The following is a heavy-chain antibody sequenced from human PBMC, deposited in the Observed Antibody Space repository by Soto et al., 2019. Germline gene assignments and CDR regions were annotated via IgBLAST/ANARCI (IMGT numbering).Heavy chain of an antibody. V-gene: IGHV4-39*01. CDR3: ARPTSTDLRDPFDI. CDR2: IYYSGYA. D-gene: IGHD4-17*01. J-gene: IGHJ3*02. CDR1: GASISSTRYY. Sequence: QVQLQESGPGLVKPSETLSLTCTVSGASISSTRYYWGWIRQPPGQGLEWIGSIYYSGYAYYNPSLTSRVTISVDTSRDQFSLNLRSMTAADTAVYYCARPTSTDLRDPFDIWGQGIMVTVSS.